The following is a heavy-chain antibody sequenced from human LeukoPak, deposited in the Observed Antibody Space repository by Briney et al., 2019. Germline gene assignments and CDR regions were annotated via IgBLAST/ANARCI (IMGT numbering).Heavy chain of an antibody. D-gene: IGHD3-22*01. Sequence: SETPSLTCAVYGGSFCGYYWIWMPPPPGKGREGIGEITHSRSNNYNPNLRGRVTISVATSKYHFYLKLSSVAAADTAVYYCARRVNRRRAFDIWGQGTMVTVSS. CDR1: GGSFCGYY. J-gene: IGHJ3*02. CDR2: ITHSRSN. V-gene: IGHV4-34*01. CDR3: ARRVNRRRAFDI.